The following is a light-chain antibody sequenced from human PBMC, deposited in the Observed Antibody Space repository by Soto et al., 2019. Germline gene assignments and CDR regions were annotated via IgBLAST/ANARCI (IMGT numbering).Light chain of an antibody. CDR3: PRPSA. CDR1: RSLSSS. J-gene: IGKJ5*01. CDR2: DAS. V-gene: IGKV3-11*01. Sequence: ETVMTRSPGTLCLSRVERATPSCRAGRSLSSSFAWYPQKPGQAPRLRISDASTRATGSPARFSGSWSRTDFTLTISSLEPEAFAVYYCPRPSALGQGSPLVI.